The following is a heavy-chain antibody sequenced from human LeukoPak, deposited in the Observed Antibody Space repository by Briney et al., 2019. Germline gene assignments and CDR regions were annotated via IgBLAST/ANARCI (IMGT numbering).Heavy chain of an antibody. CDR2: INHSGTT. Sequence: SETLSLTCAVYGGSFSGYYWSWIRQPPGKGLEWIGEINHSGTTNYNPSHKSRVTISIDTSRNQFSLKLSSLTAADTGVYYCASSRGYSSSLWYYYMDVWGKGTTVTVSS. CDR1: GGSFSGYY. V-gene: IGHV4-34*01. CDR3: ASSRGYSSSLWYYYMDV. J-gene: IGHJ6*03. D-gene: IGHD6-13*01.